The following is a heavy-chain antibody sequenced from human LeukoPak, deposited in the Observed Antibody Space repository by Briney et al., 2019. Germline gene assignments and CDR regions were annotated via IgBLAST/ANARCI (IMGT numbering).Heavy chain of an antibody. V-gene: IGHV1-18*01. CDR3: AINSIAAAPDNYYFDY. D-gene: IGHD6-13*01. Sequence: ASVRVSCKASGYTFTIYGISWVRQAPGQGLEWMGWISAYNGNTNYAQKLQGRVTMTTDTSTSTAYMELRSLRSDDTAVYYCAINSIAAAPDNYYFDYWGQGTLVTVSS. CDR1: GYTFTIYG. CDR2: ISAYNGNT. J-gene: IGHJ4*02.